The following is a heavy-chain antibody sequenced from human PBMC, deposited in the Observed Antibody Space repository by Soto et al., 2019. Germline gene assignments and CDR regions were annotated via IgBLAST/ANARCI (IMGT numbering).Heavy chain of an antibody. V-gene: IGHV3-74*01. D-gene: IGHD4-17*01. CDR1: GFTFISRW. CDR2: INSDGTTI. J-gene: IGHJ4*02. Sequence: GGSLRLSCAASGFTFISRWMHWVRQAPGKGLVWVSRINSDGTTITYADSVKGRFTISRDNAKNTLYLQMNSLRAEDTAVYYCARGTQTTVTTRLFDCWGQGTPVTVSS. CDR3: ARGTQTTVTTRLFDC.